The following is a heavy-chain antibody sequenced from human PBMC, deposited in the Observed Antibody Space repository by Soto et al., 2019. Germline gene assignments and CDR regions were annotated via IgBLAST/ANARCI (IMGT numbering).Heavy chain of an antibody. CDR3: ARDLGRAYFDF. CDR2: IYYSGST. D-gene: IGHD3-16*01. V-gene: IGHV4-59*01. J-gene: IGHJ4*02. CDR1: GGSISSYY. Sequence: PSETLSLTCTVSGGSISSYYWSWIRQPPGKGLEWIGYIYYSGSTNYNPSLKSRVTISVDTSKNQFSLKLSSVTAADTAVYYCARDLGRAYFDFSGQGTLVTVSS.